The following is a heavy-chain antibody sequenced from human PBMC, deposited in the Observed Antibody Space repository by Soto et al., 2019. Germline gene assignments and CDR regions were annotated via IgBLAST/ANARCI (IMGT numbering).Heavy chain of an antibody. J-gene: IGHJ4*02. CDR1: GGSISSYY. Sequence: SETLSLTCTVSGGSISSYYWSWIRQPPGKGLEWIGYIYYSGSTNYNPSLKSRVNISEDTSKNQFSLKLSSVTAADTAVYYCARWYGGSLDYWGQGTLVTVS. V-gene: IGHV4-59*01. CDR2: IYYSGST. CDR3: ARWYGGSLDY. D-gene: IGHD4-17*01.